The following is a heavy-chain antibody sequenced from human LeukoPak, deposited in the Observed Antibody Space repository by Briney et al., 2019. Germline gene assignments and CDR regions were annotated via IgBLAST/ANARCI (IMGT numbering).Heavy chain of an antibody. J-gene: IGHJ4*02. V-gene: IGHV1-69*06. D-gene: IGHD3-10*01. CDR2: IIPIFDTT. CDR3: ARVGGDDIRRGELLLLRCYFDY. CDR1: GDTFNNYA. Sequence: SVKVSCKASGDTFNNYALSWVRQAPGQGLEWMGGIIPIFDTTTFAQRFQGRLTITADKSTSTAYMELSGLRSEDTAVYYCARVGGDDIRRGELLLLRCYFDYWGQGTLVTVSS.